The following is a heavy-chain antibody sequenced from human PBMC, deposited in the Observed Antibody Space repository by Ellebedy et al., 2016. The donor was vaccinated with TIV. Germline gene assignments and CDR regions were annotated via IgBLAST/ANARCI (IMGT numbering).Heavy chain of an antibody. J-gene: IGHJ4*02. CDR2: ISTSGGST. Sequence: PGGSLRLSCAASGSTFTNYAMSRVRQAPGKGLEWVSAISTSGGSTYYADSVKGRFTVSRDNPKNTLYLQMNSLRAEDTAVYYCVRGAGSYHFDYWGQGTLVTV. D-gene: IGHD1-26*01. CDR3: VRGAGSYHFDY. CDR1: GSTFTNYA. V-gene: IGHV3-23*01.